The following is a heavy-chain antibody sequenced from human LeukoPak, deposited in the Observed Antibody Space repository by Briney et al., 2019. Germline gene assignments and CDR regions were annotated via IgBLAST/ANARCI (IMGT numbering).Heavy chain of an antibody. CDR3: AKVLTPSDILTGYPFDY. J-gene: IGHJ4*02. D-gene: IGHD3-9*01. CDR2: INWNGGST. CDR1: GFTFDDYG. Sequence: SGGSLRLSCAASGFTFDDYGMSWVRQAPGKGLEWVSGINWNGGSTGYADSVKGRFTISRDNSKNTLYLQMNSLRAEDTAVYYCAKVLTPSDILTGYPFDYWGQGTLVTVSS. V-gene: IGHV3-20*04.